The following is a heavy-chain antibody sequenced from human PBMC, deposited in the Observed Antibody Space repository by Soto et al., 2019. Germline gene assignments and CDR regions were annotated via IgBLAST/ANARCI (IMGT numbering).Heavy chain of an antibody. Sequence: SETLSLTCTVSGGSISSYYWSWIRQPPGKGLEWIGYIYYSGSTNYNPSLKSRVTISVDTSKNQFSLKLSSVTAADTAVYYCARTATRDGYNPPFDYWGQGTLVTVSS. J-gene: IGHJ4*02. CDR1: GGSISSYY. D-gene: IGHD5-12*01. V-gene: IGHV4-59*01. CDR3: ARTATRDGYNPPFDY. CDR2: IYYSGST.